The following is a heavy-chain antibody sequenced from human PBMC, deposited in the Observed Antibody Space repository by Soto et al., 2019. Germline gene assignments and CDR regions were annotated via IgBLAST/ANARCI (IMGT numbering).Heavy chain of an antibody. V-gene: IGHV3-11*01. CDR2: ISSSGSTI. Sequence: QVQLVESGGGLVKPGGSLRLSCAASGFTFSDYYMSWIRQAPGKGLEWVSYISSSGSTIYYADSVKGRVTISRYNAKNSLYLQMNSLIAEDTAVYYCAREGPLSIPKTGGFDYWGQGTLVTVSS. D-gene: IGHD3-3*01. CDR1: GFTFSDYY. J-gene: IGHJ4*02. CDR3: AREGPLSIPKTGGFDY.